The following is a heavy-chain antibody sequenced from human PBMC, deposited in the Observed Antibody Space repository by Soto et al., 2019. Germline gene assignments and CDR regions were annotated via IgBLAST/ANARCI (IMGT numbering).Heavy chain of an antibody. D-gene: IGHD2-2*01. CDR1: GYTFTGYY. Sequence: ASVKVSCKASGYTFTGYYMHWVRQAPGQGLEWMGWINPNSGGTNYAQKFQGWVTMTRDTSISTAYMELSRLRSDDTAVYYCAGTQTRAAAHFDYWGQGTLVTVSS. J-gene: IGHJ4*02. CDR3: AGTQTRAAAHFDY. CDR2: INPNSGGT. V-gene: IGHV1-2*04.